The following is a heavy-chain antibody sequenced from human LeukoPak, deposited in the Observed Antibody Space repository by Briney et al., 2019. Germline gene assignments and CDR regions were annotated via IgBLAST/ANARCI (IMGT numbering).Heavy chain of an antibody. V-gene: IGHV3-48*03. J-gene: IGHJ5*02. CDR2: ISSSGSTI. D-gene: IGHD2-2*01. Sequence: GGSLRLSCAASGFIFSNFEMNWVRRAPGKGLEWISYISSSGSTIFYADSVKGRFTISRDNAKNSLYPQMNSLRAEDTAMYYCARDGDIVVVPAAIGTNWFDPWGQGTLVTVSS. CDR1: GFIFSNFE. CDR3: ARDGDIVVVPAAIGTNWFDP.